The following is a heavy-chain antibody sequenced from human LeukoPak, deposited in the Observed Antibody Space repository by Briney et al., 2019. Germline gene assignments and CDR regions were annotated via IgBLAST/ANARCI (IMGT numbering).Heavy chain of an antibody. J-gene: IGHJ2*01. CDR2: ISGSGGST. CDR1: GFTFSSYA. CDR3: AKCQWLFWYFDL. D-gene: IGHD3-22*01. Sequence: GGSLRLSCAASGFTFSSYAMSWVRQAPGKGLEWVSAISGSGGSTYYADSVKGRFTISRDNSKSTLYLQMNSLRAEDTAVYYCAKCQWLFWYFDLWGRGTLVTVSS. V-gene: IGHV3-23*01.